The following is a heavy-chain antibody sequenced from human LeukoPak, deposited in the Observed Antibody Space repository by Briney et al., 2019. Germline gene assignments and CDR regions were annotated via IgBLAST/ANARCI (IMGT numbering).Heavy chain of an antibody. D-gene: IGHD2-2*01. CDR3: ARDLPEEYQLQPTQFDY. V-gene: IGHV1-2*02. J-gene: IGHJ4*02. Sequence: ASVKVSCKASGYTFTGYYMHWVRQAPGQGLEWMGWINPNSGGTNYAQKFQGRVTMTRDTSISTAYMELSRLRSDDTAVYYCARDLPEEYQLQPTQFDYGAQGPLVTVSS. CDR1: GYTFTGYY. CDR2: INPNSGGT.